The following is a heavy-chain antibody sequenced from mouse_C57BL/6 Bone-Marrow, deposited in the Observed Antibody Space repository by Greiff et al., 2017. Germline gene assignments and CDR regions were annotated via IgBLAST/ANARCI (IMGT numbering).Heavy chain of an antibody. Sequence: QVQLQQSGAELARPGASVKLSCKASGYTFTSYGISWVKQRTGQGLEWIGEIYPRSGNTYYNEKFKGKATLTADKSSSTAYMELRSLTSEDSAVYVCAREAYYAMDYWGQGTSVTV. V-gene: IGHV1-81*01. J-gene: IGHJ4*01. CDR2: IYPRSGNT. CDR3: AREAYYAMDY. CDR1: GYTFTSYG.